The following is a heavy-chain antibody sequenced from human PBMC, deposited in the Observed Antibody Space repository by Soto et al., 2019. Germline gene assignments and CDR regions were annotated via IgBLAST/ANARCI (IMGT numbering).Heavy chain of an antibody. CDR3: AITYCRDNACPRDFDF. J-gene: IGHJ4*02. CDR2: FIPILDMA. D-gene: IGHD2-21*01. Sequence: QVQVVQSGAEVTKPESSVKVSCKPSGGTFNTYTVNWVRLAPGHGLEWMGRFIPILDMANYAQKFQDRVTITADRSTVTAYMELNSLTPDDTAVEYCAITYCRDNACPRDFDFWGPGTRVTVSS. V-gene: IGHV1-69*02. CDR1: GGTFNTYT.